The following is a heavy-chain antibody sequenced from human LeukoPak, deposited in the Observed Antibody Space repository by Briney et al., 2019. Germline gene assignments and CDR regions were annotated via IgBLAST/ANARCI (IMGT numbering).Heavy chain of an antibody. D-gene: IGHD7-27*01. V-gene: IGHV1-2*02. CDR3: ARDHSWGPDY. J-gene: IGHJ4*02. Sequence: ASVKVSCKALGYTFTDHSFYWLRPGPEPGIEWMGWIVPGRGDTNIAQKFQGRVSSTSEMSINTAYMKLSKLAADDAAVYYCARDHSWGPDYWGQGTLVSVSS. CDR1: GYTFTDHS. CDR2: IVPGRGDT.